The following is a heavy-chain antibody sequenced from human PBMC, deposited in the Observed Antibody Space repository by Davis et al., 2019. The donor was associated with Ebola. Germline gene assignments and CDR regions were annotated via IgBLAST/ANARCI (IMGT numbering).Heavy chain of an antibody. CDR1: GFTFRSYW. J-gene: IGHJ6*04. V-gene: IGHV3-33*08. Sequence: GESLKISCAASGFTFRSYWMSWVRQAPGKGLEWVAVIWYDGSNKYYADSVKGRFTISRDNSKNTLYLQMNSLRAEDTAVYYCARDGPHYDILTGDSYYYYYGMDVWGKGTTVTVSS. CDR2: IWYDGSNK. D-gene: IGHD3-9*01. CDR3: ARDGPHYDILTGDSYYYYYGMDV.